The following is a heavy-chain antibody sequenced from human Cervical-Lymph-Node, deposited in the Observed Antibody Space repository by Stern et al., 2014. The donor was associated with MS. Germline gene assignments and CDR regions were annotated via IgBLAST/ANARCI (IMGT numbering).Heavy chain of an antibody. CDR2: IIPIFGTA. V-gene: IGHV1-69*01. D-gene: IGHD3-10*01. Sequence: VHLVESGAEVKKPGSSVKVSCKASGGTFSSYAISWVRQAPGQGLEWMGGIIPIFGTANYAQKFQGRVTIAADESTSTAYMELSSLRSEDTAVYYCARDHGSGSYPLTWGQGTLVTVSS. CDR3: ARDHGSGSYPLT. J-gene: IGHJ4*02. CDR1: GGTFSSYA.